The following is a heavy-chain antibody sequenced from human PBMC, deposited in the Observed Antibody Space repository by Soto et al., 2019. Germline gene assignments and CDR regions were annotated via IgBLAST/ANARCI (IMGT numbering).Heavy chain of an antibody. D-gene: IGHD1-26*01. Sequence: QVQLVQSGAEVKKPGSSVKVSCKASGGTFSSYTISWVRQAPGQGLEWMGRIIPILGIANYAQKFQGRVTITEDKSTSTADMELSSLRSEDTAGYYCAGGGRELLGGWGQGTLVTVSS. CDR1: GGTFSSYT. CDR2: IIPILGIA. CDR3: AGGGRELLGG. J-gene: IGHJ4*02. V-gene: IGHV1-69*02.